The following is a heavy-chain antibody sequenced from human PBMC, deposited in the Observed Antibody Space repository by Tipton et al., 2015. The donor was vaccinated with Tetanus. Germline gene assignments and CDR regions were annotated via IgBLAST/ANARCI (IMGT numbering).Heavy chain of an antibody. J-gene: IGHJ5*02. CDR3: TKKVGTSGHAGYFGP. D-gene: IGHD3-10*01. CDR1: GFMFSTAV. V-gene: IGHV3-30*04. CDR2: VSSDGSHG. Sequence: SLRLSCAASGFMFSTAVVHWVRQAPGKGLEWVAVVSSDGSHGQYADSVKGRFTISKDNSNDVLSLQMSSLRTEDTAVYYCTKKVGTSGHAGYFGPWGQGTLVTVSS.